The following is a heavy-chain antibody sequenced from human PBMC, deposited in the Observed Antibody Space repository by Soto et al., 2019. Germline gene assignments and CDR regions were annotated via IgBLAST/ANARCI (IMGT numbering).Heavy chain of an antibody. Sequence: LRLSCAASGFTFSSYAMHWVRQAPGKGLEWVAVISYDGSNKYYADSVKGRFTISRDNSKNTLYLQMNSLRAEDTAVYYCARGLGATHFDYWGQGTLVTV. D-gene: IGHD1-26*01. J-gene: IGHJ4*02. CDR2: ISYDGSNK. CDR1: GFTFSSYA. V-gene: IGHV3-30-3*01. CDR3: ARGLGATHFDY.